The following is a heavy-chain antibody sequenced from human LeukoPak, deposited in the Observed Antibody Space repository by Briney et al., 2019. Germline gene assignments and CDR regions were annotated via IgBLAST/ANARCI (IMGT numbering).Heavy chain of an antibody. V-gene: IGHV1-8*01. CDR1: GYIFTTYD. Sequence: ASVKVSCKASGYIFTTYDINWVRQATGQGLEWMGWMNPNRGTTGYAQKFQGRVTMTRNTSISTAYMELSSLRSEETAVYYCARGFYDTNGYYYRLDFWGQGTLVTGSS. CDR2: MNPNRGTT. CDR3: ARGFYDTNGYYYRLDF. J-gene: IGHJ4*02. D-gene: IGHD3-22*01.